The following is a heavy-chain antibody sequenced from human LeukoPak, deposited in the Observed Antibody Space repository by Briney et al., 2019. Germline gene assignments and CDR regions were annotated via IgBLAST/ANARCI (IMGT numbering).Heavy chain of an antibody. CDR3: ARHEVGATTGNAFDI. CDR1: GYSFTSYW. D-gene: IGHD1-26*01. J-gene: IGHJ3*02. Sequence: GESLKISCKGSGYSFTSYWIGWVRQMPGKGLEWMGIIYPGDSDTRYSPSFQGQATISADKSISTAYLQWTSLKASDTAMYYCARHEVGATTGNAFDIWGQGTMVTVSS. CDR2: IYPGDSDT. V-gene: IGHV5-51*01.